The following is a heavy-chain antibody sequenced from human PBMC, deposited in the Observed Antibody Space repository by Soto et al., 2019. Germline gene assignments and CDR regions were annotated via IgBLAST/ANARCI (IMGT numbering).Heavy chain of an antibody. V-gene: IGHV3-15*01. D-gene: IGHD1-1*01. CDR3: VEGWNDF. CDR1: GFIFSSAW. CDR2: IKSKSDGGTR. Sequence: EVQVVESGGDLVKPGGSLRLSCATSGFIFSSAWMSWVRQAPGKGLEWVGRIKSKSDGGTRDYAAPVNGRFNISRDDSTHMVYLQMNSLTAEDTAVYYCVEGWNDFWGQGTLVTVSS. J-gene: IGHJ4*02.